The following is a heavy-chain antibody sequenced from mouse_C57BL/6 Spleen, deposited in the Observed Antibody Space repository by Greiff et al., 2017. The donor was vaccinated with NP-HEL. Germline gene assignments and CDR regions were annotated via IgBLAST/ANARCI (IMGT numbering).Heavy chain of an antibody. CDR1: GYTFTDYY. V-gene: IGHV1-26*01. Sequence: EVQLQQSGPELVKPGASVKISCKASGYTFTDYYMNWVKQSHGKSLEWIGDINPNNGGTSYNQKFKGKATLTVNKSSSTAYMELRSLTSEDSAVYYCARRGSWNYYAMDYWGQGTSVTVSS. J-gene: IGHJ4*01. CDR3: ARRGSWNYYAMDY. CDR2: INPNNGGT. D-gene: IGHD1-1*01.